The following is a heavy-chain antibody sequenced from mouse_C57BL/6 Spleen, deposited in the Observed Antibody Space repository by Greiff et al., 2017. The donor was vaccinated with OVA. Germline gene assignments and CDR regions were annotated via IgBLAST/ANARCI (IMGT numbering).Heavy chain of an antibody. V-gene: IGHV1-81*01. Sequence: QVQLQQSGAELARPGASVKLSCKASGYTFTSYGISWVKQRTGQGLEWIGEIYPRSGNTYYNEKFKGKATLTADKSSSQAYMELRSLTSEDSAVYFCARLNWDDWYFDVWGTGTTVTVSS. D-gene: IGHD4-1*01. CDR3: ARLNWDDWYFDV. CDR2: IYPRSGNT. CDR1: GYTFTSYG. J-gene: IGHJ1*03.